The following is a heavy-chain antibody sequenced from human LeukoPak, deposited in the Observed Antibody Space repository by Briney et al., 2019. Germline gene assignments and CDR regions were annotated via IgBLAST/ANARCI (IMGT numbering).Heavy chain of an antibody. Sequence: SETLSLTCAVYGGSFSGYYWSWIRQPPGKGLEWIGEINHSRSTNYNPSLRSRVTISVDTSKNQFSLKLSSVTAADTAVYYCARGADYGGNAVDYWGQGTLVTVSS. V-gene: IGHV4-34*01. CDR2: INHSRST. CDR1: GGSFSGYY. J-gene: IGHJ4*02. CDR3: ARGADYGGNAVDY. D-gene: IGHD4-17*01.